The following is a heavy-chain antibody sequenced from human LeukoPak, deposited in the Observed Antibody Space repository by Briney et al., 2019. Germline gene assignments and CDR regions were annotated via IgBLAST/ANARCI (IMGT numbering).Heavy chain of an antibody. CDR1: GYTFTSYG. CDR3: ARLRPKYSYGFGYYYYYMDV. D-gene: IGHD5-18*01. CDR2: IIPIFGTA. J-gene: IGHJ6*03. Sequence: GASVKVSCKASGYTFTSYGITWVRQAPGQGLEWMGGIIPIFGTANYAQKFQGRVTITADESTSTAYMELSSLRSEDTAVYYCARLRPKYSYGFGYYYYYMDVWGKGTTVTVSS. V-gene: IGHV1-69*13.